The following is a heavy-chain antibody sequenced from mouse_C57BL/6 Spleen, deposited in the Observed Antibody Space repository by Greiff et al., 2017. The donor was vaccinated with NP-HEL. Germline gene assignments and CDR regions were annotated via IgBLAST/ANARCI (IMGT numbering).Heavy chain of an antibody. CDR3: TRALYGYDGFDY. CDR2: ISSGGDYI. CDR1: GFTFSSYA. Sequence: EVHLVESGEGLVKPGGSLKLSCAASGFTFSSYAMSWVRQTPEKRLEWVAYISSGGDYIYYADTVKGRFTISRDNARNTLYLQMSSLKSEDTAMYYCTRALYGYDGFDYWGQGTTLTVSS. D-gene: IGHD2-2*01. V-gene: IGHV5-9-1*02. J-gene: IGHJ2*01.